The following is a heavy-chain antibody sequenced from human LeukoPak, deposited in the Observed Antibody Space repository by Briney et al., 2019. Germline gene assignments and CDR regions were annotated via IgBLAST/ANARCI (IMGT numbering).Heavy chain of an antibody. CDR1: GGSINSGSYY. J-gene: IGHJ6*03. V-gene: IGHV4-61*09. Sequence: SETLSLTCTVSGGSINSGSYYWSWIRQPAGKGLEWMGHFYTSGHTSYNPSLKSRVTISVDTSKNQFSLKMNSVTAADTAVYYCARGVHGYSYGYVPWELYSYMDVWGKGTTVTISS. CDR3: ARGVHGYSYGYVPWELYSYMDV. CDR2: FYTSGHT. D-gene: IGHD5-18*01.